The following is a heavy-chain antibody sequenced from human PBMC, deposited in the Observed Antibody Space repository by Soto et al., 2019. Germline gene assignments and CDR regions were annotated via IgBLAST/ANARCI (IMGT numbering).Heavy chain of an antibody. J-gene: IGHJ4*02. CDR2: ISYSGST. V-gene: IGHV4-39*01. CDR1: GGSISSGNYY. Sequence: SSETLSLTCTVSGGSISSGNYYWSWIRQPPGKGLEWIGFISYSGSTYYNPSLKSRVTISVDTSKNQFSLKLSSVTAADTAVYYCARLVYDSSGYRPGWGQGTLVTVS. CDR3: ARLVYDSSGYRPG. D-gene: IGHD3-22*01.